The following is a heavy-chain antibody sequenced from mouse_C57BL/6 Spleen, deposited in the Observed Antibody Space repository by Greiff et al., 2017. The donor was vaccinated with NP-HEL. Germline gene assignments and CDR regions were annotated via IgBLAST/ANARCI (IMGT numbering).Heavy chain of an antibody. CDR2: IRNKANGYTT. J-gene: IGHJ4*01. CDR3: ARVGPYYAMDY. Sequence: DVKLVESGGGLVQPGGSLSLSCAASGFTFTDYYMSWVRQPPGKALEWLGFIRNKANGYTTEYSASVKGRFTISRDNSQSILYLQMNALRAEDSATYYCARVGPYYAMDYWGQGTSVTVSS. V-gene: IGHV7-3*01. D-gene: IGHD1-1*02. CDR1: GFTFTDYY.